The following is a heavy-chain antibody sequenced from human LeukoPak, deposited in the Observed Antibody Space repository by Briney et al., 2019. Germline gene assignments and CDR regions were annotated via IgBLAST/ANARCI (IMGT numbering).Heavy chain of an antibody. D-gene: IGHD1-26*01. CDR1: GFTFSSYS. Sequence: GGSLRLSCAASGFTFSSYSMKWVRQAPGKGLEWVSYISSSNSIIYYADSVKGRFTVSRDNAKNSLYLQMNSLRAEDTAVYFCAGTDSGSYSRWFDYWGQGTLVTVSS. CDR3: AGTDSGSYSRWFDY. CDR2: ISSSNSII. V-gene: IGHV3-48*01. J-gene: IGHJ4*02.